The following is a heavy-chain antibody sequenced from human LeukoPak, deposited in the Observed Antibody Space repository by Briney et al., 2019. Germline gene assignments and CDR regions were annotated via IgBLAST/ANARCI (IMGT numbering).Heavy chain of an antibody. V-gene: IGHV3-21*01. CDR3: ARDSPLTFNWNPDHYYYYGMDV. CDR2: ISSSSSYI. J-gene: IGHJ6*02. D-gene: IGHD1-20*01. Sequence: GGSLRLSCAASGFTFNSYWMNWVRQAPGKGLEWVSSISSSSSYIYYADSVKGRFTISRDNAKNSLYLQMNSLRAEDTAVYYCARDSPLTFNWNPDHYYYYGMDVWGQGTTVTVSS. CDR1: GFTFNSYW.